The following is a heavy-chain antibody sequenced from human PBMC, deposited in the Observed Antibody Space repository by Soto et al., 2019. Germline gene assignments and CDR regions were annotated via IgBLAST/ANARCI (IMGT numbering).Heavy chain of an antibody. J-gene: IGHJ6*02. CDR1: GFTFSSYG. D-gene: IGHD6-25*01. V-gene: IGHV3-30*18. Sequence: QVQLVESGGGVVQPGRSLRLSCAASGFTFSSYGMHWVRQAPGKGLEWVAVISYDGSNKYYADSVKGRFTISRDNSKNTLYLQMNSLRAEDKDVYYCAKDRRPNYYYGMDVWGQGTTVTVSS. CDR3: AKDRRPNYYYGMDV. CDR2: ISYDGSNK.